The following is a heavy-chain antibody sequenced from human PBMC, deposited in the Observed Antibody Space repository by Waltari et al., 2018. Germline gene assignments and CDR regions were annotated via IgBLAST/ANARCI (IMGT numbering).Heavy chain of an antibody. CDR1: GFTFSSYS. J-gene: IGHJ6*03. CDR3: ARNFASYYYYYMDV. V-gene: IGHV3-21*01. Sequence: EVQLVESGGGLVKPGGSLRLSCAASGFTFSSYSMNWVRQAPGKGLEWVSSISSSSSYIYYADSVKGRFTISRDNAKNSLYLQMNSLRAEDTAVYYCARNFASYYYYYMDVWGKGTTVTVSS. CDR2: ISSSSSYI.